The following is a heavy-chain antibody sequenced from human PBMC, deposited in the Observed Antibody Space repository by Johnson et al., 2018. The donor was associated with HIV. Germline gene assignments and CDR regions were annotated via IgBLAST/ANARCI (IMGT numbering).Heavy chain of an antibody. Sequence: QVQLVESGGGVVQPGRSLRLSCAAPGFTFSSYGMHWVRQAPGKGLEWVAVIYSGGSTYYADSVKGSFTISRDNFKNTLYRQMNSLRAEDTALYFCARVAVSTAAGGVPLDIWGPGTMVTVSA. V-gene: IGHV3-NL1*01. D-gene: IGHD2-2*01. CDR2: IYSGGST. CDR3: ARVAVSTAAGGVPLDI. CDR1: GFTFSSYG. J-gene: IGHJ3*02.